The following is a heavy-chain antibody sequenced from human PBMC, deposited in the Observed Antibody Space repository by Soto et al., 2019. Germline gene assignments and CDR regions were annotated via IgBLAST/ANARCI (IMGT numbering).Heavy chain of an antibody. J-gene: IGHJ4*02. CDR1: GGTFSSYA. D-gene: IGHD5-18*01. V-gene: IGHV1-69*06. Sequence: SVNVSCKASGGTFSSYAISWVRQAPGQGLELMGGIIPIFGTANYAQKFQGRVTITAXXXXXXAXMXLXXXXSEXTAVYDCARTQSGYSYGSDFDYWGQGTLVTVSS. CDR2: IIPIFGTA. CDR3: ARTQSGYSYGSDFDY.